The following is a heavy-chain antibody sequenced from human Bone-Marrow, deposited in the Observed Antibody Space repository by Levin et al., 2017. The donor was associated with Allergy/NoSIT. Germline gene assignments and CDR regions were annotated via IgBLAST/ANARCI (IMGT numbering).Heavy chain of an antibody. V-gene: IGHV3-7*01. CDR3: ARDGGSGWYIYYYYGMDV. D-gene: IGHD6-19*01. J-gene: IGHJ6*02. CDR2: IKQDGSEK. Sequence: LSLTCAASGFTFSSYWMSWVRQAPGKGLEWVANIKQDGSEKYYVDSVKGRFTISRDNAKNSLYLQMNSLRAEDTAVYYCARDGGSGWYIYYYYGMDVWGQGTTVTVSS. CDR1: GFTFSSYW.